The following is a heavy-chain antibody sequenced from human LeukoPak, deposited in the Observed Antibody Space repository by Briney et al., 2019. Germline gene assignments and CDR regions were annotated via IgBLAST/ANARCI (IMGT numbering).Heavy chain of an antibody. D-gene: IGHD2-15*01. CDR1: GFTFSSYS. CDR3: AKDSGSCSGGSCHRDYYGLDV. CDR2: INWDGNNI. J-gene: IGHJ6*02. Sequence: GGSLRLSCAASGFTFSSYSMNWVRQAPGKGLEWVSGINWDGNNIGYADSVKGRFTISRDNAKNSLYLQMTSLRAEDTALYFCAKDSGSCSGGSCHRDYYGLDVWGQGTTVTVSS. V-gene: IGHV3-9*01.